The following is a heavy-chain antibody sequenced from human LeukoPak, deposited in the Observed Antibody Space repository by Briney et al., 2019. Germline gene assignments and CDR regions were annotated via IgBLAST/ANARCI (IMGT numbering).Heavy chain of an antibody. J-gene: IGHJ3*02. CDR2: VKSKADDGTT. V-gene: IGHV3-15*01. D-gene: IGHD3-10*01. CDR1: GFLFSTYA. CDR3: ATEGGSGSYYGDDAFDM. Sequence: PGKSLRLSCAASGFLFSTYAMHWVRQAPGKGLEWVGRVKSKADDGTTDYAAPVQGRFTISRDDSKNTLSLQMNSLKTEDTAVYYCATEGGSGSYYGDDAFDMWGQGTMVTVSS.